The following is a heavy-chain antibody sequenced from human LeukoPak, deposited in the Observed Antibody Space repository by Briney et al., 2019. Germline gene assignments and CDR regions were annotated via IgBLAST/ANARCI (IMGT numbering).Heavy chain of an antibody. J-gene: IGHJ4*02. CDR1: GGSISSDF. D-gene: IGHD3-10*01. CDR2: VYYSGST. CDR3: ATAGGGTFTN. Sequence: SETLSLTCTVSGGSISSDFWTWIRQPPGKGLEWIGYVYYSGSTNYNPSLKSRVTMSVDTSKNQCSLRLSSVTAADTAVYYCATAGGGTFTNWGQGTLVTVSS. V-gene: IGHV4-59*01.